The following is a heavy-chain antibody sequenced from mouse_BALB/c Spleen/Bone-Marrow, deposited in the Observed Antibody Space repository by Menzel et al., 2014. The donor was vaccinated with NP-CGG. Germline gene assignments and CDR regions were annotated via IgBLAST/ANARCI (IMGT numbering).Heavy chain of an antibody. CDR2: ISSGSSTI. J-gene: IGHJ2*01. CDR1: GFTFSSFG. V-gene: IGHV5-17*02. CDR3: VRSGSSSGYFDY. D-gene: IGHD1-1*01. Sequence: VQLKESGGGLVQPGGSRKLSCAASGFTFSSFGMHWVRQAPEKGLEWVAYISSGSSTIYYADTVMGRFTISRDNPKNTLFLQMTSLRSDDTAMYYCVRSGSSSGYFDYWGQGTILTVSS.